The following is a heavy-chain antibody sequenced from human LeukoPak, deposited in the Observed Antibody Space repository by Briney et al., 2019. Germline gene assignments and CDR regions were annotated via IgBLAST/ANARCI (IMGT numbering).Heavy chain of an antibody. D-gene: IGHD5-18*01. J-gene: IGHJ5*02. V-gene: IGHV3-23*01. CDR1: GFTFSSYG. Sequence: PGGSLRLSCAASGFTFSSYGMHWVRQAPGKGLEWVSGISGSGGRTYYAASVKGRFTISRDNSKNKLYLQINSLRAEDTAIYYCAKEGADVVTENWFDPWGQGTLVTVSA. CDR3: AKEGADVVTENWFDP. CDR2: ISGSGGRT.